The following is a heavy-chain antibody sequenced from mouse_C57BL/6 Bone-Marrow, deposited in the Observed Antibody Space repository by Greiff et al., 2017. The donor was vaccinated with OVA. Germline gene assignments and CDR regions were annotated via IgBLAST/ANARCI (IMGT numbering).Heavy chain of an antibody. CDR1: GYTFTSYW. V-gene: IGHV1-72*01. D-gene: IGHD1-1*02. CDR3: ARGKGLWWGYFDV. J-gene: IGHJ1*03. Sequence: QVQLQQPGAELVKPGASVKLSCKASGYTFTSYWMHWVKQRPGRGLEWIGRIDPNSGGTKYNEKFKSKATLTVDKPSSTAYMQLSSLTSVDSAVYYCARGKGLWWGYFDVWGTGTTVTVSS. CDR2: IDPNSGGT.